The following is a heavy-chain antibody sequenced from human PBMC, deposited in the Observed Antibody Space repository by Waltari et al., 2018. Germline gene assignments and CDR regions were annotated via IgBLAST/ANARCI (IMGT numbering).Heavy chain of an antibody. J-gene: IGHJ3*02. CDR2: TYYRSTWYN. D-gene: IGHD6-19*01. V-gene: IGHV6-1*01. CDR3: ARTREGAGIAFDI. CDR1: GDSVSHGFGA. Sequence: QVQLQQSGPGLVKPSQTLSLTCAISGDSVSHGFGAWNWIRQSPSRGLEWLGRTYYRSTWYNDYALSVKSRININPDTSKNQFSLQLNSVTPEDTAVYYCARTREGAGIAFDIWGQGTMVTVSS.